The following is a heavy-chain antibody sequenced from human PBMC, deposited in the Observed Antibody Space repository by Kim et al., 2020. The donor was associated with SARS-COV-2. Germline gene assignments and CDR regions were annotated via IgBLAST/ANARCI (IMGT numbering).Heavy chain of an antibody. J-gene: IGHJ4*02. V-gene: IGHV4-39*07. CDR3: ARDTYYDFCGLDY. Sequence: SETLSLTCTVSGGSISSSSYYWGWIRQPPGKGLEWIGSIYYSGSTYYNPSLKSRVTISVDTSKNQFSLKLSSVTAADTAVYYCARDTYYDFCGLDYWGQGTLVTVSS. D-gene: IGHD3-3*01. CDR1: GGSISSSSYY. CDR2: IYYSGST.